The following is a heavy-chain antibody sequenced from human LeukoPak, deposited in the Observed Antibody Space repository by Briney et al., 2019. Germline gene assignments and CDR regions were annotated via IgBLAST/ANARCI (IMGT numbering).Heavy chain of an antibody. CDR2: IKQDGSDK. CDR1: GFTFSAYW. J-gene: IGHJ4*02. D-gene: IGHD4-23*01. CDR3: ARKTVVGSYFDY. Sequence: GGSLRLSCAASGFTFSAYWMSWGREAPGKGLGWVANIKQDGSDKYYVDPVRGRFTISRDNAKNSLYLQMNSLRAEDTAVYYCARKTVVGSYFDYWGQGTPVTVSS. V-gene: IGHV3-7*03.